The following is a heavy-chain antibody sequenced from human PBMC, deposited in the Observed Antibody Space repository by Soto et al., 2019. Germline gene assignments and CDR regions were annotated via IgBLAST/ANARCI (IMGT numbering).Heavy chain of an antibody. CDR1: GFTFSSYS. CDR2: ISSSSSYI. CDR3: ARDLGYCSNTSCPHWFDP. V-gene: IGHV3-21*01. J-gene: IGHJ5*02. D-gene: IGHD2-2*01. Sequence: EVQLVESGGGLVKPGGSLRLSCAASGFTFSSYSMNWVRQAPGKGLEWVSSISSSSSYIYYADSVKGRFTISRDNAKNSVYLQMNSLRAEDTAVYYCARDLGYCSNTSCPHWFDPWGQGTLVTVSS.